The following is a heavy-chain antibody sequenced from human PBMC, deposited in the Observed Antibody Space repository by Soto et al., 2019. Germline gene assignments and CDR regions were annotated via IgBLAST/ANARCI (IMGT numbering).Heavy chain of an antibody. CDR2: ISSNSAYI. Sequence: PGGSLRLSCAASGFTFRSFTMNWVRQAPGKGLEWVSTISSNSAYIYYTDALRGHFTISRDNAKNSLHLQMNSLRAEDTAVYYCTRDASRESSARGWFDPWGPGTLVTVSS. CDR1: GFTFRSFT. D-gene: IGHD6-25*01. J-gene: IGHJ5*02. CDR3: TRDASRESSARGWFDP. V-gene: IGHV3-21*01.